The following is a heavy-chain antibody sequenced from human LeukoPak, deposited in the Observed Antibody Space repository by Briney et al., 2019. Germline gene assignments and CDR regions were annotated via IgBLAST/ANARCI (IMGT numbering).Heavy chain of an antibody. CDR1: GFTFSSYG. CDR3: AKGTYGDYD. J-gene: IGHJ4*02. V-gene: IGHV3-30*18. Sequence: GGSLRLSCAASGFTFSSYGMHWVRQAPGKGLEWVAVISYDGSNKYYADSVKGRFTISRDNSKNTLYLQMNSLRAEDTAVYCCAKGTYGDYDWGQGNLVTVSS. D-gene: IGHD4-17*01. CDR2: ISYDGSNK.